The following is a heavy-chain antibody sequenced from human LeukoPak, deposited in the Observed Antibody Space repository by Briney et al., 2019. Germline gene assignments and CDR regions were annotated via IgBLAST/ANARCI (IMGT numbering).Heavy chain of an antibody. CDR3: ARDPRSKGGDWGDFDY. D-gene: IGHD2-21*02. J-gene: IGHJ4*02. CDR1: GFTFSSYW. Sequence: GGSLRLSCGASGFTFSSYWMSWVRLAPGKGLEWVANIKQDGSEIYYVDSVKGRFTISRDNAKNSLYLQMNSLRAEDAAVYYCARDPRSKGGDWGDFDYWGQGTLVTVSS. V-gene: IGHV3-7*01. CDR2: IKQDGSEI.